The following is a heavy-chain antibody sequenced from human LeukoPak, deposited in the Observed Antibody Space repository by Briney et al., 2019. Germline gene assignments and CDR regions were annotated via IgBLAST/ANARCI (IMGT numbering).Heavy chain of an antibody. CDR3: AKEGAGYCSSTTCYNDIAY. J-gene: IGHJ4*02. CDR2: ISDSGGST. D-gene: IGHD2-2*02. V-gene: IGHV3-23*01. Sequence: GGSLRLSCAPSGFTFSTYAMSWVRQAPGKGLKWVSAISDSGGSTYYADSVKGRFTISRDNSKNTLYLQMNSLRAEDTAVYYCAKEGAGYCSSTTCYNDIAYWGQGTLVTVSS. CDR1: GFTFSTYA.